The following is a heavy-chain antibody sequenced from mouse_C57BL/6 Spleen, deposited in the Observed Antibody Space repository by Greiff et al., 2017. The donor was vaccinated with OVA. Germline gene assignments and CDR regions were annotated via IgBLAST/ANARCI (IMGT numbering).Heavy chain of an antibody. J-gene: IGHJ4*01. CDR2: ISSGSSTI. CDR1: GFTFSDYG. CDR3: ARGGGNSFMDY. Sequence: EVQLQQSGGGLVKPGGSLKLSCAASGFTFSDYGMHWVRQAPEKGLEWVAYISSGSSTIYYADTVKGRFTISRDNAKNTLFLQMTSLRSEDTAMYYCARGGGNSFMDYWGQGTSVTVSS. V-gene: IGHV5-17*01. D-gene: IGHD2-1*01.